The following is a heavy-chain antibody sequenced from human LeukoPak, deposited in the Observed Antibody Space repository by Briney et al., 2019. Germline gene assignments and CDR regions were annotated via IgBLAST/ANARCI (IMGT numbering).Heavy chain of an antibody. V-gene: IGHV6-1*01. CDR1: GDSVSSNSAA. J-gene: IGHJ5*02. CDR2: TYYRSKWYN. Sequence: SQTLSLTCAISGDSVSSNSAAWNWIRQSPSRGLEWLGRTYYRSKWYNDYAVSVKGRITINPDTFQNQFSLHLISVTPEDTAVYYCAREGRRDGYFWVWFDPWGQGTLVTVSS. D-gene: IGHD5-24*01. CDR3: AREGRRDGYFWVWFDP.